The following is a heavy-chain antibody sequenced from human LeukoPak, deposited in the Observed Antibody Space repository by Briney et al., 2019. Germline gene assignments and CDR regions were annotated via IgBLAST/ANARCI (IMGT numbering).Heavy chain of an antibody. CDR2: IIPILGIA. J-gene: IGHJ4*02. Sequence: SVKVSCKASGYTFTGYYMHWVRQAPGQGLEWMGWIIPILGIANYAQKFQGRVTITADKSTSTAYMELSSLRSEDTAVYYCARSPSTITMVRGAPYYFDYWGQGTLVTVSS. V-gene: IGHV1-69*10. D-gene: IGHD3-10*01. CDR1: GYTFTGYY. CDR3: ARSPSTITMVRGAPYYFDY.